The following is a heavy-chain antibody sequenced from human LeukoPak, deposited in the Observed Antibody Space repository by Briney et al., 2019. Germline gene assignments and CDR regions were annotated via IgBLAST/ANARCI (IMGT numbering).Heavy chain of an antibody. J-gene: IGHJ4*02. CDR2: ITSSSSYI. V-gene: IGHV3-21*01. D-gene: IGHD6-19*01. Sequence: KTGGSLRLSCAASGFTLSSYSMTWVRQAPGKGLEWVSSITSSSSYIYYADSVKGRFTISRDNAKDPLFLQMNSLRAEDTAVYYCASSDWYHYFDYWGQGTLVTVSS. CDR1: GFTLSSYS. CDR3: ASSDWYHYFDY.